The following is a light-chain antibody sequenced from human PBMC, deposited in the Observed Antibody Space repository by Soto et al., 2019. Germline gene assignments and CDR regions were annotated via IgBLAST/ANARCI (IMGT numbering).Light chain of an antibody. V-gene: IGKV1-5*01. CDR1: QNINRW. Sequence: DIQITQSPSTLSASVGDRVTITCRASQNINRWLAWYQRKPGKAPMLLIYDASSLQSGAPSRFSGSGSGTEFTLTISSLQPDDFATYYCQHYNSYSEAFGQGTKVDI. CDR3: QHYNSYSEA. J-gene: IGKJ1*01. CDR2: DAS.